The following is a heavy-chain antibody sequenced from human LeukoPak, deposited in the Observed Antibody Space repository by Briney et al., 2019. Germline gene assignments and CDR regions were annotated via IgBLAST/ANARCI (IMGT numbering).Heavy chain of an antibody. Sequence: PGGSLRLSCAASGFTVSSNYMSWVRQAPGKGLEWVSVIYNGGSTYYADSVKGRFTISRDNSKNTLYLQMNSLRAEDTAVYYCAREWTRDGYNRFDYWGQGPLVTVSS. CDR1: GFTVSSNY. CDR2: IYNGGST. D-gene: IGHD5-24*01. J-gene: IGHJ4*02. V-gene: IGHV3-53*01. CDR3: AREWTRDGYNRFDY.